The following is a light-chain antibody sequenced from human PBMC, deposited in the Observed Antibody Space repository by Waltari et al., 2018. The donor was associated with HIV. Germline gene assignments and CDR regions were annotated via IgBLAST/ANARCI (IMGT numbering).Light chain of an antibody. CDR3: GTWDSNLSAV. CDR2: END. V-gene: IGLV1-51*01. CDR1: HSSLGNTY. Sequence: LTQPPPVSAAPGQRVTISCSGSHSSLGNTYVSWYQQLPGTAPKVLIYENDKRPSGIPDRFVAYRFDMSPTLDITVLHVWDEGDYYCGTWDSNLSAVFGGWTKLTV. J-gene: IGLJ2*01.